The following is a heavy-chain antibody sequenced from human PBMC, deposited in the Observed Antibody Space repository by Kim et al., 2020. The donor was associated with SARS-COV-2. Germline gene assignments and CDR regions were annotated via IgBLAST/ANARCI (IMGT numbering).Heavy chain of an antibody. CDR3: ARVGRGELQKRFDP. V-gene: IGHV1-69*01. Sequence: AQKFQGRVTITADESTSTAYMELSSLRSEDTAVYYCARVGRGELQKRFDPWGQGTLVTVSS. J-gene: IGHJ5*02. D-gene: IGHD1-26*01.